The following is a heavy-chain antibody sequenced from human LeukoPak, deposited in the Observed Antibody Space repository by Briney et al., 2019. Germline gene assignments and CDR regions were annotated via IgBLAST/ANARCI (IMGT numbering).Heavy chain of an antibody. CDR1: GFTFDDYA. Sequence: GGSLRLSCVASGFTFDDYAMHWVRQAPGKGLEWVSLISWDGGSTYYADSVKGRFTISRDNSKNSLYLQMNSLRAEDTAVYYCARDCLYCSSTSASSYYYMDVWGKGTTVTVSS. CDR2: ISWDGGST. CDR3: ARDCLYCSSTSASSYYYMDV. D-gene: IGHD2-2*01. J-gene: IGHJ6*03. V-gene: IGHV3-43D*03.